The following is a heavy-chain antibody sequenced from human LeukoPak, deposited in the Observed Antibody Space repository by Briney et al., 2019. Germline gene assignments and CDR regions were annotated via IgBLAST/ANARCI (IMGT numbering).Heavy chain of an antibody. CDR2: INPSGGNT. D-gene: IGHD2-2*01. V-gene: IGHV1-46*01. CDR1: GYTFPSYY. CDR3: ARLGYCSSTSCYSNFDY. J-gene: IGHJ4*02. Sequence: ASVKVSCKASGYTFPSYYMHWVRQAPGQGLEWMGVINPSGGNTNSAQKFQGRVAITTDESTSTAYMELSSLRSEDTAVYYCARLGYCSSTSCYSNFDYWGQGTLVTVSS.